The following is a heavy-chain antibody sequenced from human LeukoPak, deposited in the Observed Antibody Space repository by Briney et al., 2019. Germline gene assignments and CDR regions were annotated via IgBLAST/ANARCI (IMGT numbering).Heavy chain of an antibody. CDR1: GGTFSSYA. CDR2: ISAYNGNT. J-gene: IGHJ4*02. D-gene: IGHD2-2*01. V-gene: IGHV1-18*01. Sequence: ASVKVSCKASGGTFSSYAISWVRQAPGQGLEWMGWISAYNGNTNYAQKLQGRVTMTTDTSTSTAYMELRSLRSDDTAVYYCARGDLGYCSSTSCYGPDYWGQGTLVTVSS. CDR3: ARGDLGYCSSTSCYGPDY.